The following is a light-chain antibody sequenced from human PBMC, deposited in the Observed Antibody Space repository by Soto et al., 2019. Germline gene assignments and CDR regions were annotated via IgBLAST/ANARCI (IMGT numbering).Light chain of an antibody. CDR2: GNI. V-gene: IGLV1-40*01. CDR1: SSNIGAGYD. J-gene: IGLJ2*01. CDR3: QSYDSSLSGVV. Sequence: QSVLTQPPSVSGAQGQRVTISCTGSSSNIGAGYDVHWYLQLPGTAPKLLIYGNINRPSGVPDRFSGSKSGTSASLAITGLQAEDEADYYCQSYDSSLSGVVFGGGTNLTVL.